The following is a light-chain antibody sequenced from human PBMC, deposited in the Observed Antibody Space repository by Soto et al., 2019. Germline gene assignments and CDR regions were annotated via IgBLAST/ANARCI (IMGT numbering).Light chain of an antibody. J-gene: IGKJ4*01. CDR3: QQRSSWPL. Sequence: EIVMTQSPATLSVSPGERATLSCRASQSISSSFLAWYQQKPGQAPRLLIYDTSKRAAGIPARFSGSGSGTDFTLTISSLEPEDFAVYYCQQRSSWPLFGGGTKVDIK. V-gene: IGKV3D-20*02. CDR1: QSISSSF. CDR2: DTS.